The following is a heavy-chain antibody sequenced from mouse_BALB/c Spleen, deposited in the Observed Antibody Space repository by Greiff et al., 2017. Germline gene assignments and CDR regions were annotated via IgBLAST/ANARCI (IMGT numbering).Heavy chain of an antibody. Sequence: EVMLVESGGDLVKPGGSLKLSCAASGFTFSSYGMSWVRQTPDKRLEWVATISSGGSYTYYPDSVKGRFTISRDNAKNTLYLQMSSLKSEDTAMYYCARQGGFITTEYYFAYWGQGTTLTVSS. CDR1: GFTFSSYG. D-gene: IGHD1-2*01. CDR2: ISSGGSYT. J-gene: IGHJ2*01. CDR3: ARQGGFITTEYYFAY. V-gene: IGHV5-6*01.